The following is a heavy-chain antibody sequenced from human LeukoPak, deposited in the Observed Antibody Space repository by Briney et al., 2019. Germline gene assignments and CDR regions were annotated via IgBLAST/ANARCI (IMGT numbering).Heavy chain of an antibody. CDR2: VDPEDGET. D-gene: IGHD5-18*01. Sequence: ASVKVSCKVSGYTLTELSMHWVRQGPGKGLEWVGGVDPEDGETIYAQKVQGRVTMTEHTSTDTAYMERSSLRSEDTAVYYCATAGNTAMVPLRYWGQGTLGTVSS. CDR1: GYTLTELS. V-gene: IGHV1-24*01. J-gene: IGHJ4*02. CDR3: ATAGNTAMVPLRY.